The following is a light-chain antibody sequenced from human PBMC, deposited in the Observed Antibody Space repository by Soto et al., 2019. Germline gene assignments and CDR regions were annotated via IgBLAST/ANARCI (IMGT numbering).Light chain of an antibody. CDR2: EVS. CDR3: CSYAGSSTRYV. Sequence: QSVLTQPASVSGSPGQSITISCTGTSSDVGSYNLVSWYQQHPGKAPKLMIYEVSKRPSGVSNRFSGSKSGNTASLTISGLQAEDEADYYCCSYAGSSTRYVFGTATKLPVL. J-gene: IGLJ1*01. CDR1: SSDVGSYNL. V-gene: IGLV2-23*02.